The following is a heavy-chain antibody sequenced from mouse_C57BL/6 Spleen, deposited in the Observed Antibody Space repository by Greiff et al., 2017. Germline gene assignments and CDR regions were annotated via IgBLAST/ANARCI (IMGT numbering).Heavy chain of an antibody. Sequence: EVKLVESGGGLVQPGGSMKLSCAASGFTFSDAWMDWVRQSPEKGLEWVAEIRNKANNHATYYAESVKGRFTISRDDSKSRVYLQMNSLRAEDTGIYYCTRPNPPYYYGSSYGFAYWGQGTLVTVSA. J-gene: IGHJ3*01. D-gene: IGHD1-1*01. V-gene: IGHV6-6*01. CDR2: IRNKANNHAT. CDR3: TRPNPPYYYGSSYGFAY. CDR1: GFTFSDAW.